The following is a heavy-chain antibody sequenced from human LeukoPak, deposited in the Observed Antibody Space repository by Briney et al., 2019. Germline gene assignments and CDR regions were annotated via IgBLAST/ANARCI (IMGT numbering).Heavy chain of an antibody. D-gene: IGHD5-24*01. J-gene: IGHJ4*02. Sequence: GGSLRLSCAASGFTVSSNYMSWVRQAPGKGLEWVSVIYSGGSTYYADSVRGRFTISRHNSKNTLYLQMNSLRAEDTAVYYCARVEMATIFDYWGQGTLVTVSS. CDR3: ARVEMATIFDY. V-gene: IGHV3-53*04. CDR2: IYSGGST. CDR1: GFTVSSNY.